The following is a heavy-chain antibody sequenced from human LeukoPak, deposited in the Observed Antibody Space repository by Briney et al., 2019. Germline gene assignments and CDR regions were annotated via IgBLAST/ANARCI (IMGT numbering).Heavy chain of an antibody. V-gene: IGHV5-51*01. CDR1: GYSFNNYW. CDR2: IYPGDSDT. D-gene: IGHD2-21*02. CDR3: ARMPSDAVTAIPFDY. J-gene: IGHJ4*02. Sequence: KCGGSLKISCKGSGYSFNNYWIVWVRQLPGKGLEGMGIIYPGDSDTRYTPSFQGQVTMSADKSINTTYLQWSSLEASDTAMYYCARMPSDAVTAIPFDYWGQGTLVTVSS.